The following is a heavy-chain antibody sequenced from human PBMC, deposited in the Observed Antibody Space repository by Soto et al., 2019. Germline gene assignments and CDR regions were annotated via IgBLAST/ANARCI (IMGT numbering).Heavy chain of an antibody. CDR3: GSQTTVTTRAGYYFDY. V-gene: IGHV1-69*12. CDR1: GGTFSSYA. J-gene: IGHJ4*02. CDR2: IIPIFGTA. D-gene: IGHD4-17*01. Sequence: QVQLVQSGAEVKKPGSSVKVSCKASGGTFSSYAISWVRQAPGQGLEWMGGIIPIFGTANYAQKFQGRVTTPAADSTSTGYMERSSLRSEDTAVYYGGSQTTVTTRAGYYFDYWGQGTLVPVSS.